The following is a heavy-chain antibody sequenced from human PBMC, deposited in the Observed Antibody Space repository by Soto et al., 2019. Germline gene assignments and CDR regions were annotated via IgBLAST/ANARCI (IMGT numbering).Heavy chain of an antibody. Sequence: PSETLSLTCAVYGGSFSGYYWSWIRQPPGKGLEWIGEINYSGSTNYNPSFKSRVTISVDTSKNQFSLQLSSVTAADTAVYFCAREDDGGDRDYYGLDVWGQGTTVTVSS. J-gene: IGHJ6*02. CDR2: INYSGST. CDR3: AREDDGGDRDYYGLDV. V-gene: IGHV4-34*01. CDR1: GGSFSGYY. D-gene: IGHD2-21*02.